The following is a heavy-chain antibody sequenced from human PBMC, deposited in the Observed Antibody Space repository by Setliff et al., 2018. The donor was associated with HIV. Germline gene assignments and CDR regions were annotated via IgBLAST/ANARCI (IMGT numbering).Heavy chain of an antibody. CDR1: GYTLSELS. D-gene: IGHD5-12*01. V-gene: IGHV1-24*01. J-gene: IGHJ4*02. CDR2: FDPQDGEK. CDR3: GRGTATIDGYNLGLDY. Sequence: ASVKVSCKVYGYTLSELSIHWVRQAPGKGLEWMGYFDPQDGEKLYAQKFQGRVTITADESTSTAYMELSSLRSEDTAVYYCGRGTATIDGYNLGLDYWGQGTLVTVSS.